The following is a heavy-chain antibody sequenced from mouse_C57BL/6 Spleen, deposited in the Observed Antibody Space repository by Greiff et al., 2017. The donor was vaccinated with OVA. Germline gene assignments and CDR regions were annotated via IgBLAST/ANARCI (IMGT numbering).Heavy chain of an antibody. CDR3: ASHGYWYFDV. CDR2: INPSNGGT. J-gene: IGHJ1*03. V-gene: IGHV1-53*01. CDR1: GYTFTSYC. Sequence: QVQLQQPGTELVKPGASVKLSCKASGYTFTSYCMHWVKQRPGQGLEWIGNINPSNGGTNYNEKFKSKATLTVDQSSSTAYMQLSSLTEDDAAVYYCASHGYWYFDVWGTGTTVTVSS. D-gene: IGHD1-1*02.